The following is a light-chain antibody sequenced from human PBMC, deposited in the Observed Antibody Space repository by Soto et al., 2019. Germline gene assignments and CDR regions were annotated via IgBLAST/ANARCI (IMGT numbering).Light chain of an antibody. Sequence: QSALTQPPSASGSFGQSVTISCTGTSSDVGGYNYVSWYQQHPGKAPKLMIYEVSVRPSGVPDRFSGSKSGNTASLTVSGLQPEDEDDSDYKSYSCTNYDFVFGGGTKLTVL. CDR2: EVS. CDR1: SSDVGGYNY. V-gene: IGLV2-8*01. CDR3: KSYSCTNYDFV. J-gene: IGLJ2*01.